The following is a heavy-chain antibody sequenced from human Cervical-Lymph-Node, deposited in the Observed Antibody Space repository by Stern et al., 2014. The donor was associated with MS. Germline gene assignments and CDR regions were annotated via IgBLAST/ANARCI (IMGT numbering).Heavy chain of an antibody. CDR2: IYYSGST. Sequence: QVQLQESGPGLVKPSETLSLTCTVSGGSVSSGSYYWSWIRQPPGKGLEWIGYIYYSGSTNYNPSLKSRVTISVDMSKNHFSLKLSSVTAADTAVYYCARISSNREPYYYYGMDVWGQGTTVTVSS. V-gene: IGHV4-61*03. D-gene: IGHD1-14*01. CDR1: GGSVSSGSYY. J-gene: IGHJ6*02. CDR3: ARISSNREPYYYYGMDV.